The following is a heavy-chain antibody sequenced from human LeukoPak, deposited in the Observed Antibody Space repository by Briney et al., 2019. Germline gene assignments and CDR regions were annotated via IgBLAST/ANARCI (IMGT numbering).Heavy chain of an antibody. D-gene: IGHD1-26*01. CDR3: ARDRWDAFDI. CDR2: INRDGSST. V-gene: IGHV3-74*01. CDR1: GFTFSSYC. Sequence: PGGSLRLSCAASGFTFSSYCMHWVRQAPGKGLVWVSRINRDGSSTSYADSVKGRFTISRDNAKNTLYLRMNSLRAEDTAVFYCARDRWDAFDIWGQGTMVTVSS. J-gene: IGHJ3*02.